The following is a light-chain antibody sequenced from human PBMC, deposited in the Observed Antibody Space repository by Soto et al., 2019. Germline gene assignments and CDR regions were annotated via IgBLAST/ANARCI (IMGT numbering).Light chain of an antibody. V-gene: IGLV1-47*01. CDR2: RNN. J-gene: IGLJ3*02. CDR1: NSNIGSNY. CDR3: ATWDDSLRGGV. Sequence: QPVLTQAPSASGTPGQRVTISCFGRNSNIGSNYVYWYQQLPGAAPKLLIYRNNQRPSGVPDRFSASKSGTSASLAISGLRSEDEADYYCATWDDSLRGGVFGGGTKLTVL.